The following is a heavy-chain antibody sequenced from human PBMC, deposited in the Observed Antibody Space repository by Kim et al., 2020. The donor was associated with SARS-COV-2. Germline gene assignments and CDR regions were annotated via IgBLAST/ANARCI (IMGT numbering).Heavy chain of an antibody. CDR2: IWNDGSNE. CDR1: GFTFNTYG. D-gene: IGHD1-26*01. CDR3: ARDGGSYSFDY. V-gene: IGHV3-33*01. J-gene: IGHJ4*02. Sequence: GGSLRLSCAASGFTFNTYGMYWVRQAPGKGLEWVAVIWNDGSNENYADSVKGRFTISRDNSKSTYLQMNSLRVEDTGVYYCARDGGSYSFDYWGQGTLVTVSS.